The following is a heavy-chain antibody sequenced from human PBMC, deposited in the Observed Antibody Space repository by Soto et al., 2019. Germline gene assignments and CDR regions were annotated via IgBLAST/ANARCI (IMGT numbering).Heavy chain of an antibody. CDR1: GGTLSSFV. CDR3: ARESDGGNPNFDY. Sequence: QVQLVQSGAEGKKPGSSVKVSCKASGGTLSSFVISGVRQPLGQGLEWMGGIIPIFGTANYAQKFQGRVTITADESTSTAYMELSSLRSEDTAVYYCARESDGGNPNFDYWGQGTLVTVSS. V-gene: IGHV1-69*12. CDR2: IIPIFGTA. J-gene: IGHJ4*02. D-gene: IGHD2-15*01.